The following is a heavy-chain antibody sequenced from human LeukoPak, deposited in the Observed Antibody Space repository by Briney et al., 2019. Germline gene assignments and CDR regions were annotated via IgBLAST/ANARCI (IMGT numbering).Heavy chain of an antibody. J-gene: IGHJ5*02. Sequence: SETLSHTCAVFGYSINSGYYWGWIRQPPGKGLAWIGSIYHSGSTYYDPSLKSRVTISVDTSKNQFSLKLSSVTAADTAVYYCARHQYSRSWYLPWGWFDPWGQGTLVTVSS. D-gene: IGHD6-13*01. V-gene: IGHV4-38-2*01. CDR2: IYHSGST. CDR3: ARHQYSRSWYLPWGWFDP. CDR1: GYSINSGYY.